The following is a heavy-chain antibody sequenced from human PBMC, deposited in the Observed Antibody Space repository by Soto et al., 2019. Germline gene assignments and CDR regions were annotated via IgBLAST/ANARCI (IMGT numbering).Heavy chain of an antibody. J-gene: IGHJ1*01. CDR1: GASITSGGYY. CDR2: IYYSGST. Sequence: QVQLQESGPGLVKPSQTLSLTCTVSGASITSGGYYWSGIRQHPGKGLEWIGYIYYSGSTYYNPSLQSRVTISVDTSKNQFCLELSSVTAADTAVYYCTRSIQHWGQGTLVTVSS. CDR3: TRSIQH. V-gene: IGHV4-31*03.